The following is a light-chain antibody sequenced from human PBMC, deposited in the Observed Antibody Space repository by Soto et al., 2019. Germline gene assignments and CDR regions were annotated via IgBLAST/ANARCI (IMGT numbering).Light chain of an antibody. CDR2: DAS. CDR1: QSVSSY. Sequence: EIVLTQFPATLSLSPGERATLSCRASQSVSSYLAWYQQKPGQAPRLLIYDASNRATGIPARFSGSGSGTDFTLTISSLEPEDFAVYYCQQRSNWPPGSTFCQGTKVEIK. V-gene: IGKV3-11*01. CDR3: QQRSNWPPGST. J-gene: IGKJ1*01.